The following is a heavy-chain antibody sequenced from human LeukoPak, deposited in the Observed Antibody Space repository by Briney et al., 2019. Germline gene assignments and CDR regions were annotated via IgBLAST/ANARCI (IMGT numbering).Heavy chain of an antibody. V-gene: IGHV1-46*01. CDR3: ARDGLGETWTSISGVVITLDY. Sequence: APVKVSCKASGYTFTSYYMHWVRQAPGQGLEWMGIINPSGGSTSYAQKFQGRVTMTRDTSTSTVYMELSSLRSDDTAVYFCARDGLGETWTSISGVVITLDYWGQGTLVTVSS. D-gene: IGHD3-3*02. CDR2: INPSGGST. CDR1: GYTFTSYY. J-gene: IGHJ4*02.